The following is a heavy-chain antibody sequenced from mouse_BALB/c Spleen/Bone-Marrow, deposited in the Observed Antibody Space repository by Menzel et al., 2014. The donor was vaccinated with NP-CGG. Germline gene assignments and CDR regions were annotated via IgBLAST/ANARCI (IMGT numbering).Heavy chain of an antibody. CDR1: GFTFSDFY. Sequence: EVKLMESGGGLVQPGDSLRLSCATSGFTFSDFYMEWVRQPPGKRLEWIAASRNKAKYYTTEYSASVKGRFIVSRDTSQHVLYLQMNALRAEDTAIYYCARDVGYGNYFVYWGQGTLVTVSA. V-gene: IGHV7-1*02. D-gene: IGHD2-10*02. J-gene: IGHJ3*01. CDR3: ARDVGYGNYFVY. CDR2: SRNKAKYYTT.